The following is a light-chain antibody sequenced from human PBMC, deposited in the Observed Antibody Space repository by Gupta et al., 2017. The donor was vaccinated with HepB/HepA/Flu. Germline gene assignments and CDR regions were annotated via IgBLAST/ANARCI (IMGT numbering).Light chain of an antibody. CDR3: AAVDDSRSGVV. V-gene: IGLV1-47*01. J-gene: IGLJ2*01. CDR2: RNN. CDR1: SSNIGSNY. Sequence: SVLTQPPSASGPPGQRVTISCSGSSSNIGSNYVYWYQQLPGTAPKLLIFRNNQRSSGVPERFSGSKYGTSASVAIIGLRAEAEADYYCAAVDDSRSGVVFGGGTKLTVL.